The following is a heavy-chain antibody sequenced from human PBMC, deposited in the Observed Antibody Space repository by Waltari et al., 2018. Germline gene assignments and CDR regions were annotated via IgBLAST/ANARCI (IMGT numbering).Heavy chain of an antibody. J-gene: IGHJ6*02. CDR2: SIPIFGTA. CDR3: AYGGNSLDYYYYGMDV. D-gene: IGHD2-21*02. V-gene: IGHV1-69*13. Sequence: QVQLVQSGAEVKKPGSSVKVSCKASGGTFSSYAISWVRQAPGQGLEWMGGSIPIFGTANYAQKFQGRVTITADESTSTAYMELSSLRSEDTAVYYCAYGGNSLDYYYYGMDVWGQGTTVTVSS. CDR1: GGTFSSYA.